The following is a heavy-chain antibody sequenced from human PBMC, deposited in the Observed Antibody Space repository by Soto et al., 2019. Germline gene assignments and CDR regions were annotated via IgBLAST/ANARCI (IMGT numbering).Heavy chain of an antibody. V-gene: IGHV1-18*01. CDR1: GYTFTSYG. D-gene: IGHD5-12*01. J-gene: IGHJ4*02. Sequence: GASVKVSCKASGYTFTSYGISWVRQAPGQGLEWMGRISAYIGKANHAQKLQGRVTITADESTSTAYMELSSLRSEDTAVYYCARRPVATMPLFDYWGQGTLVTVSS. CDR2: ISAYIGKA. CDR3: ARRPVATMPLFDY.